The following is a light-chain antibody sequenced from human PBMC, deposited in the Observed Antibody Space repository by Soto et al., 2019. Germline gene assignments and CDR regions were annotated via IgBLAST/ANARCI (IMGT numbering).Light chain of an antibody. CDR2: DAS. CDR1: QSISSW. Sequence: DIQMTQSPSTLSASVGDRLTINCRASQSISSWLAWYQQKLGRAPRLXXYDASSLESGVPSRFSGSGYGTEFTLTISSLQPDDFATYYCQQYNTYSSLTFGGGTKVDIK. J-gene: IGKJ4*01. CDR3: QQYNTYSSLT. V-gene: IGKV1-5*01.